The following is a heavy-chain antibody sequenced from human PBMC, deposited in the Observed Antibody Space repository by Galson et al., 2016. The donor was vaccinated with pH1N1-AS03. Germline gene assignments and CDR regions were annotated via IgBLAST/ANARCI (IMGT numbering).Heavy chain of an antibody. D-gene: IGHD3-10*01. CDR3: ARGKEGYFYGMDV. J-gene: IGHJ6*02. CDR2: SGTAGDT. V-gene: IGHV3-13*01. Sequence: SLRLSCAGAGSTFSSHDMYWVRQPPGKGLEWVSASGTAGDTYYAGSVKGRFTISRENAKNSLYLQMNSLRAGDTAVYYCARGKEGYFYGMDVWGQGTTVTVSS. CDR1: GSTFSSHD.